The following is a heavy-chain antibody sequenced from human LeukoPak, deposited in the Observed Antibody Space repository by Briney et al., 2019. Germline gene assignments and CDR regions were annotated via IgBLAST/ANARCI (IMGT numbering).Heavy chain of an antibody. CDR1: GGSISSYY. V-gene: IGHV4-59*01. Sequence: SETLSLTCTVSGGSISSYYWSWIRQPPGKGLEWIGYIYYSGSTNYNPSLKSRVTISVDTSKNQFSLKLSSVTAADTAVYYCARADCGDPAYMDVWGKGTTVTVSS. CDR2: IYYSGST. CDR3: ARADCGDPAYMDV. D-gene: IGHD4-17*01. J-gene: IGHJ6*03.